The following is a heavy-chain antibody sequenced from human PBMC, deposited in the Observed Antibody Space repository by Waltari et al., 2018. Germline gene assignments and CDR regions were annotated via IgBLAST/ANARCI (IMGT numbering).Heavy chain of an antibody. CDR2: INPGDSDT. J-gene: IGHJ4*02. CDR1: GYNFTSYW. V-gene: IGHV5-51*03. Sequence: EVQLVQSGAEVKKPGECLQISCKGSGYNFTSYWIGWVRQMPGKGLEWMRIINPGDSDTRDSPCLEGKVTISADKSISTAYLQWSSLKASETAMYYCVGVTKWGVDYWGQGTLVTVSS. D-gene: IGHD1-26*01. CDR3: VGVTKWGVDY.